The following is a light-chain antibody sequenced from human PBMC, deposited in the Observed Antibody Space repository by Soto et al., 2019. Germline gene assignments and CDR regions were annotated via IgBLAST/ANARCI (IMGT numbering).Light chain of an antibody. J-gene: IGLJ1*01. CDR2: DVS. V-gene: IGLV2-14*03. Sequence: QSALTQPASVSGSPGQSITISCTGTSSDVGGYNYVSWYQHHPGKAPKLMIFDVSNRPSGVSNRFSGSKSGNTASLTISGLQPDDEAEYYCSSYTTSNTRQIVFGTGTKVTVL. CDR3: SSYTTSNTRQIV. CDR1: SSDVGGYNY.